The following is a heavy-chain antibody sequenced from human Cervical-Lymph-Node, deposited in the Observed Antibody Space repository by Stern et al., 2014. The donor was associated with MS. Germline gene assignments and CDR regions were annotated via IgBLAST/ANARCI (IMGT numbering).Heavy chain of an antibody. CDR1: GFNFSIYN. Sequence: EVQLVESGGGLVKPGGSLRLSCEASGFNFSIYNMNWVRQAPGKGLEWVASISSRSRTNYADSVRCRFTISRDNAKNSLFLQMNSLRAEDTAIYYCARDLRLDYWGQGILVTVSS. CDR2: ISSRSRT. J-gene: IGHJ4*02. V-gene: IGHV3-21*01. CDR3: ARDLRLDY.